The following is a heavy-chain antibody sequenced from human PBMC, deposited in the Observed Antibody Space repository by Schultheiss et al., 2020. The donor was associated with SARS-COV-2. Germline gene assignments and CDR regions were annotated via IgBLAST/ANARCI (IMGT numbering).Heavy chain of an antibody. CDR2: IIPIFGTA. Sequence: SVKVSCKASGGTFSSYAISWVRQAPGQGLEWMGGIIPIFGTANYAQKFQGRVTITADESTSTAYMELRSLRSDDTAVYYCARGGGYSYGSLGAFDIWGQGTMVTVSS. CDR3: ARGGGYSYGSLGAFDI. V-gene: IGHV1-69*13. J-gene: IGHJ3*02. CDR1: GGTFSSYA. D-gene: IGHD5-18*01.